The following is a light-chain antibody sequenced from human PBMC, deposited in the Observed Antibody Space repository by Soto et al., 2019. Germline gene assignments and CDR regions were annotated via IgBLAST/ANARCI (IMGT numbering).Light chain of an antibody. Sequence: QSALTQPASVSGSPGQSIAISCTGTSSDVGGHNYVSWYQQRPGKAPELIIYDVTNRPSGVSNRFSGSKSGNTASLTISGLQAEDEADYYCCSYTGSSINTVVFGGGTKLTVL. CDR2: DVT. J-gene: IGLJ2*01. CDR1: SSDVGGHNY. V-gene: IGLV2-14*01. CDR3: CSYTGSSINTVV.